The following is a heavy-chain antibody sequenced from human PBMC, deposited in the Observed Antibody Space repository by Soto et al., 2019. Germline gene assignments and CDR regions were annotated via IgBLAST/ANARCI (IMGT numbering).Heavy chain of an antibody. D-gene: IGHD3-10*01. V-gene: IGHV3-30*18. CDR3: AKGRSAVLWFGELLNYGMDV. Sequence: QVQLVESGGGVVQPGRSLRLSCAASGFTFSSYGMHWVRQAPGKGLEWVAVISYDGSNKYYADSVKGRFTISRDNSKNTLYLQMNSLRAEDTTVYYCAKGRSAVLWFGELLNYGMDVWGQGTTVTVSS. J-gene: IGHJ6*02. CDR1: GFTFSSYG. CDR2: ISYDGSNK.